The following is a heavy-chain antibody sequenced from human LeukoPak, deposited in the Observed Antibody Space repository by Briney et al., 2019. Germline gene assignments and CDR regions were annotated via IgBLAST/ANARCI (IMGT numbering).Heavy chain of an antibody. CDR1: GFTFSSYG. D-gene: IGHD3-10*01. CDR3: AGDLGVNPKYYFDY. CDR2: IWYDGSNK. J-gene: IGHJ4*02. Sequence: PGGSLRLSCAASGFTFSSYGMHWVRQAPGKGLEWVAVIWYDGSNKYYADSVKGRFTISRDNSKNTLYLQMNSLRAEDTAVYYCAGDLGVNPKYYFDYWGQGTLVTVSS. V-gene: IGHV3-33*01.